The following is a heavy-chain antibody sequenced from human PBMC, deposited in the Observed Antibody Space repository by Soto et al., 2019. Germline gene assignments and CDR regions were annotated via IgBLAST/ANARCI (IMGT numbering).Heavy chain of an antibody. Sequence: PGGSLRLSCAASGFTFSSYWMHWVRQAPGKGLVWVSRINSDGSNTSHADSVKGRFTISRDNAENTLYLQMNSLRAEDTAVYYCARGGLQHALDVWGQGSTVTVSS. CDR3: ARGGLQHALDV. CDR2: INSDGSNT. V-gene: IGHV3-74*01. CDR1: GFTFSSYW. J-gene: IGHJ6*02. D-gene: IGHD6-13*01.